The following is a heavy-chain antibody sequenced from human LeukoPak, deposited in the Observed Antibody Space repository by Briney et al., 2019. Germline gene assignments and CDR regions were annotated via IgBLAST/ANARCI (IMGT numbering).Heavy chain of an antibody. D-gene: IGHD2-15*01. CDR3: ARWDYCSGGSCYSPYFDY. CDR2: MNPNSGNT. J-gene: IGHJ4*02. Sequence: GASVKVSCKASGYTFTSYDINWVRQATGQGLEWMGWMNPNSGNTGYAQKFQGRVTMTRNTSISTAYMELSSLRSEDTAVYYCARWDYCSGGSCYSPYFDYRGQGTLVTVSS. V-gene: IGHV1-8*01. CDR1: GYTFTSYD.